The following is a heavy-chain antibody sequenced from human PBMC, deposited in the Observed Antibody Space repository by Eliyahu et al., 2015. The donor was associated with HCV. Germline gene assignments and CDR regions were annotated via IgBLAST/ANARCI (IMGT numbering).Heavy chain of an antibody. CDR3: ARQAFDGSGSYSFDS. J-gene: IGHJ4*02. D-gene: IGHD3-10*01. V-gene: IGHV4-59*08. CDR2: VYNSGTT. Sequence: QVQLQESGPGLVKPSDTLSLTCXVSGGSISSYSWAWIRQPPGKGLEWIGTVYNSGTTKYNPSLKSRVTISGDTSKNHFSLRLTSATAADTALYYCARQAFDGSGSYSFDSWGQGTLVTVSS. CDR1: GGSISSYS.